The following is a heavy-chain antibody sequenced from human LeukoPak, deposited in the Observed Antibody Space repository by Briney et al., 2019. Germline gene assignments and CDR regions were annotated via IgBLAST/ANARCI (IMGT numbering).Heavy chain of an antibody. J-gene: IGHJ1*01. Sequence: VQPGGSLRLSCAASGFTFSSYAMSWVRQAPGKGLEWVSAISGSGGSTYYADSVKGRFTISRDNSKNTLYLQMNSLRAEDTAVYYCAKDPGYSSSWYGRLQHWGQGTLVTVSS. CDR3: AKDPGYSSSWYGRLQH. CDR2: ISGSGGST. V-gene: IGHV3-23*01. CDR1: GFTFSSYA. D-gene: IGHD6-13*01.